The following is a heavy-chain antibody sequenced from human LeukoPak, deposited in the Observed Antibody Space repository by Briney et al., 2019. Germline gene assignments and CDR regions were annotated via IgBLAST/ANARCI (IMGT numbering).Heavy chain of an antibody. J-gene: IGHJ4*02. V-gene: IGHV1-8*01. D-gene: IGHD5-18*01. CDR3: ARRNTAMVAGLDY. CDR1: GYTFTTYD. Sequence: ASVKVSCKASGYTFTTYDINWVRQATGQGLEWMGWMNPNSGNTGYAQKFQGRVTMTRDTSISTAFMELSGLRSEDTAVYFCARRNTAMVAGLDYWGQGSLVTVSS. CDR2: MNPNSGNT.